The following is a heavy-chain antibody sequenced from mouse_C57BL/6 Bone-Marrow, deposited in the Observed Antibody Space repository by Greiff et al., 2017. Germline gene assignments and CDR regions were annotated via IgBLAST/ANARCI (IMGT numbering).Heavy chain of an antibody. CDR3: ASQTAQADY. V-gene: IGHV1-59*01. CDR1: GYTFTSYW. Sequence: VQLQQPGAELVRPGTSVKLSCKASGYTFTSYWMHWVKQRPGQGLEWIGVIDPSDSYTNYNQKFKGKATLTVDTSSSTAYMQLSSLTSEDSAVYYCASQTAQADYWGQGTTLTVSS. CDR2: IDPSDSYT. D-gene: IGHD3-2*02. J-gene: IGHJ2*01.